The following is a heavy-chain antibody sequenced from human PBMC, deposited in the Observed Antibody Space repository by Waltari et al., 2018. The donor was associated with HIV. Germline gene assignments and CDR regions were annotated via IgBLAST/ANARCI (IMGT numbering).Heavy chain of an antibody. CDR2: IYTSGST. V-gene: IGHV4-4*07. J-gene: IGHJ2*01. D-gene: IGHD4-17*01. Sequence: QVQLQASGPGLGKPSETLSLPCTVSGGSISSYYWSWIGQPAGKGLEWIGRIYTSGSTNYNPSLKGRVTMSVDTSKNQFSLKLISVTAADTAVYYCARDYGDYTYWYFDLWGRGTLVTVSS. CDR3: ARDYGDYTYWYFDL. CDR1: GGSISSYY.